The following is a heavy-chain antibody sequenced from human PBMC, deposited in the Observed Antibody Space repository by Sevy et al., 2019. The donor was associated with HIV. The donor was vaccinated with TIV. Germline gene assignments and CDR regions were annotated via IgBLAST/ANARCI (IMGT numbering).Heavy chain of an antibody. CDR1: GFTYSSNR. J-gene: IGHJ4*02. D-gene: IGHD1-1*01. Sequence: GGSLRLSCAASGFTYSSNRMTWVRQAPGKGLEWVSCISSTSAYINYADSEKGRFTISRDNAKNLLYLQMDSLRAEDTAVYYCARAVLEISTWRSDYWGQGTLVTVSS. V-gene: IGHV3-21*01. CDR3: ARAVLEISTWRSDY. CDR2: ISSTSAYI.